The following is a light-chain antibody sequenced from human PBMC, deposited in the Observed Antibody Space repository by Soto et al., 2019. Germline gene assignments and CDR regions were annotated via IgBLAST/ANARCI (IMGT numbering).Light chain of an antibody. CDR2: LGS. J-gene: IGKJ5*01. Sequence: DIVMTQSPLSLPVTPGEPASISCRSSQSLLHSNGYNYLDWYLQKPGQSPQLLIYLGSNRASGVPDRFSGSGSGTDFTLTISRVEAEDVGVYYCMQSLQTPTVGHGTRLEIK. CDR1: QSLLHSNGYNY. V-gene: IGKV2-28*01. CDR3: MQSLQTPT.